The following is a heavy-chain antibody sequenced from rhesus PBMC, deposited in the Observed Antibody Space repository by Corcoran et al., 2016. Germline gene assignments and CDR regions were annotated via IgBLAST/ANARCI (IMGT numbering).Heavy chain of an antibody. D-gene: IGHD4-23*01. V-gene: IGHV4-173*01. CDR1: GGSISSNY. Sequence: QLQLQESGPGLVKPSETLSLTCAVSGGSISSNYWSWIRQPPGKGLEWIGRISGSGGIPDSNPPHKSRVTISTDTSKNQFSLKLSSVTAADTAVYYCARESYSFASYFDYWGQGLRVTVSS. J-gene: IGHJ3*01. CDR2: ISGSGGIP. CDR3: ARESYSFASYFDY.